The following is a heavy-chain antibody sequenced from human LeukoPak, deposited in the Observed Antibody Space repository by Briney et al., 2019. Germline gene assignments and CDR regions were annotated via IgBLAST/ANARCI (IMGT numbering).Heavy chain of an antibody. CDR3: AKGPFGGVIVEVDY. CDR2: ISYDGSNK. J-gene: IGHJ4*02. Sequence: PGRSLRLSCAASGFTFSSYGMHWVHQAPGKGLEWVAVISYDGSNKYYADSVKGRFTISRDNSKNTLYLQMNSLRAEDTAVYYCAKGPFGGVIVEVDYWGQGTLVTVSS. V-gene: IGHV3-30*18. CDR1: GFTFSSYG. D-gene: IGHD3-16*02.